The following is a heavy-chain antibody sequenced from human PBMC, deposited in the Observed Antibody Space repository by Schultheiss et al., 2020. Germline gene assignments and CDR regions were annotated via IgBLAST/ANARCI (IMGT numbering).Heavy chain of an antibody. D-gene: IGHD1-26*01. CDR3: AREGPYGSYWDY. Sequence: ASVKVSCKASGYTFTRNDITWVRQATGQGLEWMGWMNPNSGNTGYAQKFQGRVTMTRNTSISTAYMELRSLRSDDTAVYYCAREGPYGSYWDYWGQGTLVNVSA. V-gene: IGHV1-8*01. CDR2: MNPNSGNT. J-gene: IGHJ4*02. CDR1: GYTFTRND.